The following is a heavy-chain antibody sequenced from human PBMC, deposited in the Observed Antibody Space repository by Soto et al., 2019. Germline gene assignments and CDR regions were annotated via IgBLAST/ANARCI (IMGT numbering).Heavy chain of an antibody. CDR1: GGSISSSSYY. V-gene: IGHV4-39*02. Sequence: SETLSLTCTVSGGSISSSSYYWGWIRQPPGKELEWIGSIYYSGSTYYNPSLKSRVTISVDTSKNQFSLKLSSVTAADTAVYYCAREGYYDFWSGYYVRNWFDPWGQGTLVTVSS. CDR3: AREGYYDFWSGYYVRNWFDP. J-gene: IGHJ5*02. D-gene: IGHD3-3*01. CDR2: IYYSGST.